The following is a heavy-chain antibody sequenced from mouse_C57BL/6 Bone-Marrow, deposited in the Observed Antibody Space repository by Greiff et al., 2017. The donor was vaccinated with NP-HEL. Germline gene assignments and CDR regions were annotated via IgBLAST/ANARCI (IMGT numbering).Heavy chain of an antibody. CDR2: INPSNGGT. CDR1: GYTFTSYW. D-gene: IGHD1-2*01. CDR3: AREHYYAHWYFDV. V-gene: IGHV1-53*01. J-gene: IGHJ1*03. Sequence: QVQLQQPGTELVKPGASVKLSCKASGYTFTSYWMHWVNQRPGQGLEWIGNINPSNGGTNYNEKFKSKATLTVDKSSSKAYMQLSSLTSEDSAVYYCAREHYYAHWYFDVWGTGTTVTVSS.